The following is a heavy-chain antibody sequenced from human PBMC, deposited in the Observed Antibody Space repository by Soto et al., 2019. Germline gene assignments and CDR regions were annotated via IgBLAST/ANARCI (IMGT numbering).Heavy chain of an antibody. D-gene: IGHD1-7*01. J-gene: IGHJ6*02. V-gene: IGHV6-1*01. CDR2: TYFRSKWYS. Sequence: PLQTLSLTCAISGDSVSTNRAAWNWIRLSPSRGLEWLGRTYFRSKWYSEYEVSVKSRITIMADASKNQFSLQLNSVTPEDTAVYFCARESPYNGNFDYYYGMDVWGQGTTVTASS. CDR3: ARESPYNGNFDYYYGMDV. CDR1: GDSVSTNRAA.